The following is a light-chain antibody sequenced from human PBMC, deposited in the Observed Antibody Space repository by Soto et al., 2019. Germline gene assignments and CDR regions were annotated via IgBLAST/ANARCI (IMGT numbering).Light chain of an antibody. V-gene: IGLV1-47*01. CDR3: AAWDDSLWV. Sequence: QSVLTQPPSASGTTGQRVTISCSGSSSNIGSNYVYWYQQLPGTAPKLLIYRNNQRPSGVPDRFSGSKSGTSASLAISGLRSEDEADYYCAAWDDSLWVFGGGTKLTVL. CDR1: SSNIGSNY. J-gene: IGLJ3*02. CDR2: RNN.